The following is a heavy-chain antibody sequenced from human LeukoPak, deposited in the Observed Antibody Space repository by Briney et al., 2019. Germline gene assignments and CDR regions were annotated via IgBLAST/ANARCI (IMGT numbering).Heavy chain of an antibody. CDR3: ARDHAPYCSGGSCYAAYFDY. CDR2: IWYDGSNK. CDR1: GFTFSSYG. J-gene: IGHJ4*02. Sequence: GGSLRPSCAPSGFTFSSYGMHWVRQAPGKGLEWVAVIWYDGSNKYYADSVKGRFTISRDNSKNTLYLQMNSLRAEDTAVYYCARDHAPYCSGGSCYAAYFDYWGQGTLVTVSS. D-gene: IGHD2-15*01. V-gene: IGHV3-33*01.